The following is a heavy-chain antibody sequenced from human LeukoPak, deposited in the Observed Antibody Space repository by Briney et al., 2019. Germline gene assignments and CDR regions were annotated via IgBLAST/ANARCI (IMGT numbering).Heavy chain of an antibody. CDR2: IDNDGTTT. D-gene: IGHD4-23*01. Sequence: GGSLRLSCEGIGFTFSGYWIYWVRQVPGKGLVWVSRIDNDGTTTTYADSVKGRFTISRDNAKNTLYLQMNSLRVEDTALYFCARMTVGNAFDIWGQGTLVTVSS. CDR1: GFTFSGYW. J-gene: IGHJ3*02. V-gene: IGHV3-74*03. CDR3: ARMTVGNAFDI.